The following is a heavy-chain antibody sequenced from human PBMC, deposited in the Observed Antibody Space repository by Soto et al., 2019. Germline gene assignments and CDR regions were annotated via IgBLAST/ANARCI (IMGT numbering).Heavy chain of an antibody. CDR2: IYYSGST. V-gene: IGHV4-59*08. J-gene: IGHJ4*02. D-gene: IGHD4-17*01. Sequence: PSETLSLTCAVYGGSIITYYWSWIRQPPGKGLEWIGYIYYSGSTNYNPSLKSRVTISIDTSKNQFSLKLSSVSAADTAVYYCARHRGYGDYDYWGQGTLVTVSS. CDR3: ARHRGYGDYDY. CDR1: GGSIITYY.